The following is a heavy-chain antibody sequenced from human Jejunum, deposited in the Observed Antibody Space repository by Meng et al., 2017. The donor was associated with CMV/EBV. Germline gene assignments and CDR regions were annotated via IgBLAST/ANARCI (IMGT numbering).Heavy chain of an antibody. J-gene: IGHJ5*02. D-gene: IGHD3-10*01. Sequence: GYPFTGYYIPWVRQAPGQGLEWMGWINPNRGGTKYAQKFPGRVTMTRDTSISTAYMEVSRLRSDDTAVYYCTRELTRASGNWFDPWGQGSLVTVSS. V-gene: IGHV1-2*02. CDR1: GYPFTGYY. CDR3: TRELTRASGNWFDP. CDR2: INPNRGGT.